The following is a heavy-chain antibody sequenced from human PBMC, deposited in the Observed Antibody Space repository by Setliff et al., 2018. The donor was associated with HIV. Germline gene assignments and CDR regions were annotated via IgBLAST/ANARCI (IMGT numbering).Heavy chain of an antibody. D-gene: IGHD3-22*01. V-gene: IGHV3-23*01. Sequence: GGSLRLSCAVSGFTFSTYAMSWVRQAPGKGLEWVSTISGSGDSTFYADSLKGRFTISRDNSKNTLYLQMNSLRAEDTAVYYCAKSDYYDSSGYYLPGAFDIWGQGTMVTVSS. CDR1: GFTFSTYA. J-gene: IGHJ3*02. CDR2: ISGSGDST. CDR3: AKSDYYDSSGYYLPGAFDI.